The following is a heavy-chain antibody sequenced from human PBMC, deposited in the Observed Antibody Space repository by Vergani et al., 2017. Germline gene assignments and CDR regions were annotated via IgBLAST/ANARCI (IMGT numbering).Heavy chain of an antibody. Sequence: QLVQSAAEVKKPGASVKVSCQTSGDTFTKYGFSWVRQAPGQGLEWVGWIGANDGNTNYAQKFQGRVFMTTDTSTSTAYMELRSLRSDDTAVYYCARDRRYKTSGADYWGQGTLVTVSS. CDR3: ARDRRYKTSGADY. CDR2: IGANDGNT. J-gene: IGHJ4*02. V-gene: IGHV1-18*01. D-gene: IGHD3-9*01. CDR1: GDTFTKYG.